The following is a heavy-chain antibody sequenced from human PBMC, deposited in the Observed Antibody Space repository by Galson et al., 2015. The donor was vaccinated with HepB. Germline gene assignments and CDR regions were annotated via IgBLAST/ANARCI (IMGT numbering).Heavy chain of an antibody. J-gene: IGHJ4*02. CDR1: GLTFNKYV. D-gene: IGHD4-11*01. Sequence: SLRLSCAASGLTFNKYVMTWVRQAPGKGLEWVSTITGSGGSKYYADSVKGRFTIPRDNSKNTLYLQMISLRAEDTALYYCATTRAYLDYWCQGTLVTVSS. CDR2: ITGSGGSK. CDR3: ATTRAYLDY. V-gene: IGHV3-23*01.